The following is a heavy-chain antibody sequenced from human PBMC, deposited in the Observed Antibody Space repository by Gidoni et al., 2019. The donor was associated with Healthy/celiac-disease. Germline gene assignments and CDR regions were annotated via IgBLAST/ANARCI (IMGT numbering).Heavy chain of an antibody. CDR3: ARASSRAFDI. D-gene: IGHD6-6*01. CDR1: GSTVSSSY. J-gene: IGHJ3*02. CDR2: IYSGCST. Sequence: EVQLVETGGGLIQPGGSVGPSCDTSGSTVSSSYMSWVRQAPGKGLEWVSVIYSGCSTYYADSVKGRFTISRDNSKNTLYLQMNSLRAEDTAVYYCARASSRAFDIWGQGTMVTASS. V-gene: IGHV3-53*02.